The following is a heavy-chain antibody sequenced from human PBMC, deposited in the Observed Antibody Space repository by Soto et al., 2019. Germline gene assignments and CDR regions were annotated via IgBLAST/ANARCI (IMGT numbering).Heavy chain of an antibody. CDR2: IVYMVVT. CDR3: GKVLVGATGHTDSDS. V-gene: IGHV4-39*01. D-gene: IGHD2-15*01. CDR1: GGSSYRSGYY. Sequence: SETLSLTCTVSGGSSYRSGYYWGWTRQPPGWGMYWIGNIVYMVVTYSNPSLKSRFTISRATSKNQFALKLTSVTAADTALYYCGKVLVGATGHTDSDSWGPGTLVTVSS. J-gene: IGHJ4*02.